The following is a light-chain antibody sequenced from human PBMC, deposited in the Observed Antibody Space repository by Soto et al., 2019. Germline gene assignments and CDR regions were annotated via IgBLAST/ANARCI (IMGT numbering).Light chain of an antibody. J-gene: IGKJ4*01. V-gene: IGKV1D-13*01. Sequence: AIQLTQSPSSLSASVGDRVTITYRASQGISSALAWYQQKPGKAPNLVIYDASSLESGVPSRFSGSGSGTDFTLTISXLQPEDFATYYCQQFNNYPVTFGGGTKV. CDR1: QGISSA. CDR3: QQFNNYPVT. CDR2: DAS.